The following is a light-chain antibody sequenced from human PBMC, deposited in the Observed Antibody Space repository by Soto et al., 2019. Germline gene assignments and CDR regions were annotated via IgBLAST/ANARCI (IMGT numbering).Light chain of an antibody. V-gene: IGKV4-1*01. CDR2: WAS. J-gene: IGKJ2*01. CDR1: RGVYNSGKIKTT. CDR3: QQYYSSPYT. Sequence: DIVMTQSPESRAVPLGEGATFNAKPSRGVYNSGKIKTTLNWYQQNPGHPPKLLISWASTRESGVPDRFSGSGSRTEFTLTISSLQAEDVALYYCQQYYSSPYTFGQGTKLEI.